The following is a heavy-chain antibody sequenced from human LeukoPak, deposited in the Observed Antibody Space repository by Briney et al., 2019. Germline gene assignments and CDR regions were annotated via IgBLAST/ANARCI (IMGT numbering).Heavy chain of an antibody. V-gene: IGHV3-30*18. J-gene: IGHJ6*02. CDR2: ISYDGSNK. CDR3: AKIPGPMTTVTTFDYYYGMDV. CDR1: GFTFSSYG. D-gene: IGHD4-17*01. Sequence: GGSLRLSCAASGFTFSSYGMHWVRQAPGKGLEWVAVISYDGSNKYYADSVKGRFTISRGNSKNTLYLQMNSLRAEDTAVYYCAKIPGPMTTVTTFDYYYGMDVWGQGTTVTVSS.